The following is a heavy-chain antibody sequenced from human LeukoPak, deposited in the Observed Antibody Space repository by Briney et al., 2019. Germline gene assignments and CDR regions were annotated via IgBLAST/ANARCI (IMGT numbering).Heavy chain of an antibody. CDR1: GFTFSSYT. D-gene: IGHD2-2*01. CDR3: ARDHCSSTSCFPSGTNYFDS. J-gene: IGHJ4*02. CDR2: ISSSRSYI. Sequence: GGSLRLSCAASGFTFSSYTMNWVRQAPGKGLEWVSSISSSRSYIYSADSVKGRFTISRDNAKNSLYLQMNSLRAEDKAVYYCARDHCSSTSCFPSGTNYFDSWGQGTPVTVSS. V-gene: IGHV3-21*01.